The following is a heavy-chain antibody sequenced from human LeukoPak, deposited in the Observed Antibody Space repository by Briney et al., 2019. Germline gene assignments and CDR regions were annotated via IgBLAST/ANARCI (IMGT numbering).Heavy chain of an antibody. CDR3: ARVTVGYCSGGSCPGGAFDI. Sequence: PSETLSLTCTVSGGSISSSSYYWGWIRQPPGKGLEWIGSIYYSGSTYYNPSLKSRVTISVDTSKNQFSLKLSSVTAADTAVYYCARVTVGYCSGGSCPGGAFDIWGQGTMVTVSS. CDR1: GGSISSSSYY. D-gene: IGHD2-15*01. CDR2: IYYSGST. V-gene: IGHV4-39*01. J-gene: IGHJ3*02.